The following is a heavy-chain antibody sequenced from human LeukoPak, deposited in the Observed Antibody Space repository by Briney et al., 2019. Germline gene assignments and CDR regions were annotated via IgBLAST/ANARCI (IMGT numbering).Heavy chain of an antibody. CDR2: INPNSGGT. V-gene: IGHV1-2*02. CDR1: GYTFTGYY. Sequence: GASVKVSCTASGYTFTGYYMHWVRQAPGQGLEWMGWINPNSGGTNYAQKFQGRVTMTRDTSISTAYMELSRLRSDDTAVYYCARDRYYGDYVGGTPAFDIWGQGTMVTVSS. CDR3: ARDRYYGDYVGGTPAFDI. D-gene: IGHD4-17*01. J-gene: IGHJ3*02.